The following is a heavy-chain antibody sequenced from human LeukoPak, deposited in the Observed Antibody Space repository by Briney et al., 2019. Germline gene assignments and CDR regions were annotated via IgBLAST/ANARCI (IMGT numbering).Heavy chain of an antibody. CDR3: ARGVVVTVGYYYGMDV. D-gene: IGHD2-21*02. Sequence: GASVKVSCKASGYTFTGYYMHWVRQAPGQGLEWMGWINPNSGGTNYAQKFQGRVTMTRDTSISTAYMELSRLRSEDTAVYYCARGVVVTVGYYYGMDVWGQGTTVTVSS. CDR1: GYTFTGYY. CDR2: INPNSGGT. V-gene: IGHV1-2*02. J-gene: IGHJ6*02.